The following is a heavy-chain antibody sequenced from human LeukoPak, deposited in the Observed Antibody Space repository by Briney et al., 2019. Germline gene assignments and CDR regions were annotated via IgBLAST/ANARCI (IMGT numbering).Heavy chain of an antibody. D-gene: IGHD1/OR15-1a*01. CDR1: RFTFSDFA. Sequence: WGSRRLSCAASRFTFSDFAMSWVRQAPGKGLEWVSTPGGTCGETDQADSVKGRFPISRDNSKNTLYLQMNSLRAEDTAVYYCAKDEIPRNKLYDAFDIWGQGTKVTVSS. J-gene: IGHJ3*02. CDR2: PGGTCGET. CDR3: AKDEIPRNKLYDAFDI. V-gene: IGHV3-23*01.